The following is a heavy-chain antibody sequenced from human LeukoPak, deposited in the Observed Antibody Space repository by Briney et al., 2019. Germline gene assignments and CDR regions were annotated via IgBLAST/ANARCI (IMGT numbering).Heavy chain of an antibody. V-gene: IGHV3-23*01. CDR2: ISNTGGST. J-gene: IGHJ3*02. Sequence: GGSLRLSCAASGFTFTSYAMSWVRQAPGKGLEWVSTISNTGGSTYYADSVKGRFTVSRDNSKNTLYLQMRGLRAEDTAAYYCAKAHVTGVVGIGFDIWGRGTKVTVSS. D-gene: IGHD2-15*01. CDR3: AKAHVTGVVGIGFDI. CDR1: GFTFTSYA.